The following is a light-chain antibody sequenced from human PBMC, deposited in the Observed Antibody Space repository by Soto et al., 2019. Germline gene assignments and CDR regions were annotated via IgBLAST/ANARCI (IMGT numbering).Light chain of an antibody. CDR2: GAS. V-gene: IGKV3-20*01. CDR3: QQYGSSGT. J-gene: IGKJ1*01. CDR1: QSVSNNY. Sequence: EIFLTLSPGTLSLSPVEISTFSCRASQSVSNNYLAWYQQKPGQAPRLLIYGASNRATGIPDRFSGSGSGTDFTLTISRLETEDFAVYYCQQYGSSGTFGQGTKVDIK.